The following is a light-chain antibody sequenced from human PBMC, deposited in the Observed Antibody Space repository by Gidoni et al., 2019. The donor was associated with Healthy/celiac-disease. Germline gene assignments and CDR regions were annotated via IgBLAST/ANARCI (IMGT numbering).Light chain of an antibody. CDR1: SSDIGDYDY. V-gene: IGLV2-14*01. J-gene: IGLJ3*02. CDR2: EVT. Sequence: QSALTQPASVSGSPGQSITISGTGASSDIGDYDYVSWFQQHPGNAPKLMIYEVTNRPSGVAHRFSGSKSGNTASLTISGLQAEDEADYYCNSYTSSSTWVFGGGTKLTVL. CDR3: NSYTSSSTWV.